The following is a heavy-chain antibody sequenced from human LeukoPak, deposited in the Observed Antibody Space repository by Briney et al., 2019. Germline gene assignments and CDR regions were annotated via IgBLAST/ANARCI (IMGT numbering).Heavy chain of an antibody. CDR1: GGSISSYY. CDR3: ARDRSTSWFDP. V-gene: IGHV4-4*09. J-gene: IGHJ5*02. Sequence: SETLSLTCTVSGGSISSYYWSWIRQPPGKGLEWIGYIYTSGSTNYNPSLKSRVTISVDTSKNQFSLKLSSVTAADTAVYYCARDRSTSWFDPWGQGTLVTVSS. CDR2: IYTSGST. D-gene: IGHD2-2*01.